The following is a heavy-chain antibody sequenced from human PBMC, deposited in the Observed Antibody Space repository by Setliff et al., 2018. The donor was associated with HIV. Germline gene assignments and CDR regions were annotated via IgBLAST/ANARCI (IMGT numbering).Heavy chain of an antibody. CDR1: GYTFTTYG. CDR2: INTETGNP. V-gene: IGHV7-4-1*02. J-gene: IGHJ4*02. CDR3: ARVGSYWSTFDY. Sequence: SCKASGYTFTTYGISWVRQAPGQGFEWMGWINTETGNPMYAQGFRGRFVFSLDTSVSTTYLQINSLKAEDTAMYYCARVGSYWSTFDYWGQGALVTVSS. D-gene: IGHD1-26*01.